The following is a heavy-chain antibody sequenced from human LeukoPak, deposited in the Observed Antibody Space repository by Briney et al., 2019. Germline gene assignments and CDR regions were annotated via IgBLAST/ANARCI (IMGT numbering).Heavy chain of an antibody. Sequence: PSETLSLTCTVSGGSISSYYWSWIRQPAGKGLEWIGRIYTSGSTNYSPSLKSRVTMSVDASKNQFSLKLSSVTAADTAVYYCARVVGSVYYYYMDVWGKGTTVTISS. CDR2: IYTSGST. J-gene: IGHJ6*03. D-gene: IGHD3-10*01. CDR1: GGSISSYY. V-gene: IGHV4-4*07. CDR3: ARVVGSVYYYYMDV.